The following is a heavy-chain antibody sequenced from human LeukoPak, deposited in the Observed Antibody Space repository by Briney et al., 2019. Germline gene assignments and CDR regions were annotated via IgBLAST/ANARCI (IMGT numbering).Heavy chain of an antibody. V-gene: IGHV1-69*13. J-gene: IGHJ5*02. Sequence: SVKVSCKASGGTFSSYAISWVRQAPGRGLEWMGGIIPIFGTANYAQKFQGRVTITADESTSTAYMELSSLRSEDTAVYYCARDRPEAGTAQYNWFDPWGQGTLVTVSS. D-gene: IGHD6-19*01. CDR2: IIPIFGTA. CDR3: ARDRPEAGTAQYNWFDP. CDR1: GGTFSSYA.